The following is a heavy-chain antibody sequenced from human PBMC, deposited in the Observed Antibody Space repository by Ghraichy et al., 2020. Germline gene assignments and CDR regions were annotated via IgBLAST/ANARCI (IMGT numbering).Heavy chain of an antibody. V-gene: IGHV3-21*01. CDR1: GFTFSSYS. CDR2: ISSSSSYI. CDR3: ARGGVDTSSPGY. D-gene: IGHD5-18*01. J-gene: IGHJ4*02. Sequence: GSLRLSCAASGFTFSSYSMNWVRQAPGKGLEWVSSISSSSSYIYYADSVKGRFTISRDNAKNSLYLQMNSLRAEDTAVYYCARGGVDTSSPGYWGQGTLVTVSS.